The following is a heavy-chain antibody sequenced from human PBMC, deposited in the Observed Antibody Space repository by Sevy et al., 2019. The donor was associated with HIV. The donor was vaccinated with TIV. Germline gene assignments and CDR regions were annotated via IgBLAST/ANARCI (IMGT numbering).Heavy chain of an antibody. D-gene: IGHD2-15*01. V-gene: IGHV3-30*04. CDR1: GFTFSSYA. Sequence: GGSLRLSCAASGFTFSSYAMHWVRQAPGKGLEWVAVISYDGSNKYYAGSVKGRFTISRDNSKTTLYLQMNSLRAEDTAVYYCARGADIVVVVAATFNRQNFDYWGQGTLVTVSS. J-gene: IGHJ4*02. CDR3: ARGADIVVVVAATFNRQNFDY. CDR2: ISYDGSNK.